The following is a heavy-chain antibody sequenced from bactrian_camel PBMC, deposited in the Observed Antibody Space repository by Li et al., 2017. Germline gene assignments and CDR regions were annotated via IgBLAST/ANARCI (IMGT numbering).Heavy chain of an antibody. CDR3: AADRRDCSGGYCSTVRWPRCH. CDR1: RYTVSRSC. J-gene: IGHJ4*01. Sequence: HVQLVESGGGSVQAGGSLRLSCAASRYTVSRSCMGWFRQARGPEREGVATISSDGSPYYEDFAEGRFTISLDNAKNTMWVQMNSLKPEDTAMYYCAADRRDCSGGYCSTVRWPRCHWDQGTQVTVS. CDR2: ISSDGSP. V-gene: IGHV3S55*01. D-gene: IGHD2*01.